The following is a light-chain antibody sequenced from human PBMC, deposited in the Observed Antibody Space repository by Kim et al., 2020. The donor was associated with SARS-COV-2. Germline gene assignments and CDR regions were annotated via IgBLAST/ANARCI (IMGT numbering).Light chain of an antibody. CDR3: QQANSFPIT. CDR2: AAS. J-gene: IGKJ5*01. Sequence: DIQMTQSPSSVSASVGDRVTITCRASQGINSWLAWYQQKPGKAPKLLIYAASSLQSGVPSRFSGSGLGTDFTLTISSLQPEDFATYDCQQANSFPITFGQGTRLEIK. CDR1: QGINSW. V-gene: IGKV1D-12*01.